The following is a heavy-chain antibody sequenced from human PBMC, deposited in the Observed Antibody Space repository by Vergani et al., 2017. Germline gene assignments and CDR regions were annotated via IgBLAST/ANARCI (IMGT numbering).Heavy chain of an antibody. CDR2: ISWNSGSI. CDR3: AKDTGSGRYQTYYMDV. CDR1: GFTFDDYA. Sequence: EVQLVESGGGLVQPGRSLRLSCAASGFTFDDYAMHWVRQAPGKGLEWVSGISWNSGSIGYADSVKGRFTISRDNAKNSLYLQMNSLRAEDTALYYCAKDTGSGRYQTYYMDVWGKGRTVTVSS. V-gene: IGHV3-9*01. J-gene: IGHJ6*03. D-gene: IGHD3-10*01.